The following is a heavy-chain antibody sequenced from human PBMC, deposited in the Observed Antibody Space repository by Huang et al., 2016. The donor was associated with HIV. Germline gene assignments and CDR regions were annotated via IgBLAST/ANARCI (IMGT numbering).Heavy chain of an antibody. J-gene: IGHJ5*01. CDR1: GFSILIYY. V-gene: IGHV1-46*03. D-gene: IGHD6-13*01. CDR2: VNPSGGGA. Sequence: QVQLVQSGAEVKKPGASVTISCKASGFSILIYYIHWVRQAPGQGLEWMGIVNPSGGGADYAQKFKGRVTMTRYTSTRTLYMELSSLISEDTAVYYCAREGITPSGTEVSGFDFWGQGTPVSVSS. CDR3: AREGITPSGTEVSGFDF.